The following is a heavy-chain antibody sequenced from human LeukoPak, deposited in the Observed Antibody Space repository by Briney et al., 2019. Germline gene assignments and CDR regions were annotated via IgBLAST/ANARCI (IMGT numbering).Heavy chain of an antibody. Sequence: GGSLRLSCAASGFPFSTYAMSWVRQAPGKGLEWVANIKQDGSEKYYVDSVKGRFTISRDNAKNSLYLQMNSLRAEDTAVYYCAREIRDAFDIWGQGTMVTVSS. V-gene: IGHV3-7*01. CDR1: GFPFSTYA. J-gene: IGHJ3*02. CDR2: IKQDGSEK. CDR3: AREIRDAFDI.